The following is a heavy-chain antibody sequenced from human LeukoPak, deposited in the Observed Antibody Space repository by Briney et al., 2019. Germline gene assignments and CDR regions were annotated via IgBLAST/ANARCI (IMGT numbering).Heavy chain of an antibody. D-gene: IGHD5-18*01. J-gene: IGHJ3*02. CDR3: ARRSPTADAFDI. CDR2: INTNTGTP. V-gene: IGHV7-4-1*02. CDR1: EYTFTSYA. Sequence: GASVKVSCKASEYTFTSYAMNWVRQDPGQGLEWMGWINTNTGTPTYAQGFTGRFVFSLDMSVSTAFLQISSLKPTDTAVYFCARRSPTADAFDIWGQGTLVIVSS.